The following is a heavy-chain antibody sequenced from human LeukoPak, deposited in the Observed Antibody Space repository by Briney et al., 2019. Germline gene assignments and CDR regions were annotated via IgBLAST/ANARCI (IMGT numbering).Heavy chain of an antibody. CDR1: GVTFKNYA. J-gene: IGHJ4*02. D-gene: IGHD2-21*01. Sequence: PGGSLRLSCEASGVTFKNYAMTWVRQASGKGLEWVSSISGSGSRSFYTDPVKGRFTISRDNFKNTLYLQMSRLRAEDTAVYYCAKSDCGADDCRLLDYWGQGTLVTVSS. CDR3: AKSDCGADDCRLLDY. CDR2: ISGSGSRS. V-gene: IGHV3-23*01.